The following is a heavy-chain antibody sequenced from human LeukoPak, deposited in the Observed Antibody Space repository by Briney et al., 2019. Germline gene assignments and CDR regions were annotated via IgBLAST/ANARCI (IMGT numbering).Heavy chain of an antibody. D-gene: IGHD2-2*01. V-gene: IGHV5-10-1*01. Sequence: GESLRISCKGSGSTFTSYWISWVRQLPGKGLEWMGRIDPTDSNTKYSPPFQGHVTISVDKSISTAYLQWSSLKASDSAMYYCARHPGYCSSTSCYLLLWGQGTLVTVSS. CDR1: GSTFTSYW. CDR3: ARHPGYCSSTSCYLLL. CDR2: IDPTDSNT. J-gene: IGHJ1*01.